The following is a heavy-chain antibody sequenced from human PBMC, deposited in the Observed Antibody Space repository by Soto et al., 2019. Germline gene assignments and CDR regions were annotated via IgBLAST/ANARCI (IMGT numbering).Heavy chain of an antibody. CDR3: ASYGSGSSVWFDP. CDR2: IKHSGGT. J-gene: IGHJ5*02. CDR1: GGSFSGYY. Sequence: SETLSLTCDVYGGSFSGYYWSWIRQSPGKGLEWIGQIKHSGGTNYNPLLKSRVTISVDTSKNQFSLKLSSVTAADTAVYYCASYGSGSSVWFDPWGQGTLVTVSS. V-gene: IGHV4-34*01. D-gene: IGHD3-10*01.